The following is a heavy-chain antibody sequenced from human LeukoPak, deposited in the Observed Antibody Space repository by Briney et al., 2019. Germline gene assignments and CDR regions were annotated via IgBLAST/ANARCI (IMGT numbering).Heavy chain of an antibody. V-gene: IGHV4-34*01. CDR1: GGSFSGYY. D-gene: IGHD3-10*01. CDR3: ARAYYYGSGSYYYY. CDR2: INHSGST. Sequence: PSETLSLTCAVYGGSFSGYYWSWIRQPPGKGLEWIGEINHSGSTNYNPSLKSRVTISVDTSKNQFSLKLSSVTAADTAVYYCARAYYYGSGSYYYYWGQRTLVTVSS. J-gene: IGHJ4*02.